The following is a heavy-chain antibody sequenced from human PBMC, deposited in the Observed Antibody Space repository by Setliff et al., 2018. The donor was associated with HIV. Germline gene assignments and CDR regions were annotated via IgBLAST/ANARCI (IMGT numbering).Heavy chain of an antibody. Sequence: SETLSLTCTVSGDSINNYHWSWIRQPPGEGLEFLGFFHYRGSPIYNPSLKSRVNISVDTSKNQFSLSLTSVTAADTAVYYCARSVARDYWYFGHWG. V-gene: IGHV4-59*01. J-gene: IGHJ2*01. CDR1: GDSINNYH. CDR3: ARSVARDYWYFGH. D-gene: IGHD6-6*01. CDR2: FHYRGSP.